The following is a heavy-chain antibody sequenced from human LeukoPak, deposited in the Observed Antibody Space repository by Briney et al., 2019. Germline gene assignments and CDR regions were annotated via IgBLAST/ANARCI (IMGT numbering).Heavy chain of an antibody. CDR1: GFTFSSYA. CDR3: ARDFDYYDSSGYYTNY. Sequence: GGSLRLSCAASGFTFSSYAMSWVRQAPGKGLEWVSAISGSGGSTYYADSVKGRVTISRDNAKNSLYLQMNSLRAEDTAVYYCARDFDYYDSSGYYTNYWGQGTLVTVSS. D-gene: IGHD3-22*01. CDR2: ISGSGGST. V-gene: IGHV3-23*01. J-gene: IGHJ4*02.